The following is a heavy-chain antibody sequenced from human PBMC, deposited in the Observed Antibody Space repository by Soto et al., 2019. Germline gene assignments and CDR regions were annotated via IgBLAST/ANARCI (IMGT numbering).Heavy chain of an antibody. D-gene: IGHD3-10*01. Sequence: QITLKESGPTLVKPTQTLTLTCTFSGFSLSTSRLSVGWIRQPPGKALEWLAVIYWDDDQRDSPSLRSRLTITKDTSINQVVLSLTNVDPVDTATYYCAHSRGFGELAFDYWGQGTLVTVSS. CDR1: GFSLSTSRLS. CDR3: AHSRGFGELAFDY. V-gene: IGHV2-5*02. J-gene: IGHJ4*02. CDR2: IYWDDDQ.